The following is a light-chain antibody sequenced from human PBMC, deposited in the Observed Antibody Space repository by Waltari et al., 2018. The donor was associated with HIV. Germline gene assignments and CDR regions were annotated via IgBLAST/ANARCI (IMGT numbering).Light chain of an antibody. CDR1: QSGSRN. Sequence: SRRATQSGSRNLLWYQQKPGQAPRILIYGGSTRATCIPAKCSGGGSWTEFTLTIISLQSEDVAVYYCQQYNHWPRLTFGGGTKVEIK. J-gene: IGKJ4*01. CDR2: GGS. CDR3: QQYNHWPRLT. V-gene: IGKV3-15*01.